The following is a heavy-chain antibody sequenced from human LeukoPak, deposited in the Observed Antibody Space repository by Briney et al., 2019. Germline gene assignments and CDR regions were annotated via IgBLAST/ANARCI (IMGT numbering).Heavy chain of an antibody. D-gene: IGHD6-13*01. Sequence: GGSLRLSCAASGFTFDDYDMSWVRQAPGKGLEWVSGIGTAGEIYYPGSVKGRFTISRENAKNSLYLQMNSLRAGDTAVYYCARAAYSSTWYSRYFDLWGRGTLVTVSS. J-gene: IGHJ2*01. CDR2: IGTAGEI. CDR1: GFTFDDYD. CDR3: ARAAYSSTWYSRYFDL. V-gene: IGHV3-13*01.